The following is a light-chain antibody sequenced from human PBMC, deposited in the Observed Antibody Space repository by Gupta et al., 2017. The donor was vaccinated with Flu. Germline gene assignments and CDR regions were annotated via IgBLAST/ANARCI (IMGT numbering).Light chain of an antibody. CDR1: QSVLYYSNNKNY. CDR2: WAS. V-gene: IGKV4-1*01. J-gene: IGKJ2*01. Sequence: SLGERATINCKSSQSVLYYSNNKNYLAWYQQKPGQPPKLLIYWASTRESGVPDRFSGSGSGTDFTLTISSLQAEDVAVYYCQQYYSAPPTFGRGTKLEI. CDR3: QQYYSAPPT.